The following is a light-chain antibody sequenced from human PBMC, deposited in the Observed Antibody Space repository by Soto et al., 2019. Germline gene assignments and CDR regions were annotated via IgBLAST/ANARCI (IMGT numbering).Light chain of an antibody. CDR1: QSVSSN. CDR2: GAS. CDR3: QQYNNWPRT. Sequence: EVVMTQSPDTLSVSPGERVTLSCGASQSVSSNLAWYQQKPGQAPRLLIYGASTRATGVPARFSGSGSGTEFTLTISSLQSEDFAVYYCQQYNNWPRTFGQGTKVDIK. J-gene: IGKJ1*01. V-gene: IGKV3-15*01.